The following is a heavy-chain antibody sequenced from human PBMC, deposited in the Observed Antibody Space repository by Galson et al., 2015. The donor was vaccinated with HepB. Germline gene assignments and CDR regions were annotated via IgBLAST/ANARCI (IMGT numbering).Heavy chain of an antibody. CDR3: ARGPTTGYSSSSGETRYYYCGMDV. J-gene: IGHJ6*02. CDR2: ISAYNGNT. CDR1: GYTFTSYG. V-gene: IGHV1-18*01. Sequence: SVKVSCKASGYTFTSYGISWVRQAPGQGLEWMGWISAYNGNTNYAQKLQGRVTMTTDTSTSTAYMELRSLRSDDTAVYYCARGPTTGYSSSSGETRYYYCGMDVWGQGTTVTVSS. D-gene: IGHD6-13*01.